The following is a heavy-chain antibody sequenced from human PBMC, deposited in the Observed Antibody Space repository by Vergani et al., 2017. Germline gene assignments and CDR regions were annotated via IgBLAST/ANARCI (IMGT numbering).Heavy chain of an antibody. V-gene: IGHV3-9*01. CDR1: GFTFDDYA. Sequence: EVQLVESGGGLVQPGRSLRLSCAAFGFTFDDYAMHWVRQAPGKGLEWGSGINWNSDSIAYADSVKGRFTISRDNAKNSLYLQMNSLRAEDTAVYYCVKDIAASGNYLYFDLWGRGTLVTVSS. D-gene: IGHD6-13*01. J-gene: IGHJ2*01. CDR3: VKDIAASGNYLYFDL. CDR2: INWNSDSI.